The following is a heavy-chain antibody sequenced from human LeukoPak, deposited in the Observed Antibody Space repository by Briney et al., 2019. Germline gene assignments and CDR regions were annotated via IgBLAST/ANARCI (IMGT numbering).Heavy chain of an antibody. V-gene: IGHV4-39*01. CDR1: GGSISSSSYY. D-gene: IGHD1-26*01. Sequence: SETLSLTCTVSGGSISSSSYYWGWIRQPPGKGLEWIGSIYYSGSTYYNPSPKSRVTISVDTSKNQFSLKLSSVTAADTAVYYCARRSWELFFDYWGQGTLVTVSS. CDR3: ARRSWELFFDY. J-gene: IGHJ4*02. CDR2: IYYSGST.